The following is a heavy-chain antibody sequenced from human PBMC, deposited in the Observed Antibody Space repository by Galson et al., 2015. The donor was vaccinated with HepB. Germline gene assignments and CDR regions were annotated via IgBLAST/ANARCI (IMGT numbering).Heavy chain of an antibody. CDR2: IRQDGSYI. J-gene: IGHJ4*02. CDR1: GFTFSTYW. V-gene: IGHV3-7*03. CDR3: TRDGQSHNDYYFDQ. Sequence: SLRLSCAASGFTFSTYWMSWVRQAPGKGLEWVANIRQDGSYIYYVDTVKGRFTISRDNAENSLHLQMNSLRAEDTAVYYCTRDGQSHNDYYFDQWGQGTLVTVSS. D-gene: IGHD2-21*02.